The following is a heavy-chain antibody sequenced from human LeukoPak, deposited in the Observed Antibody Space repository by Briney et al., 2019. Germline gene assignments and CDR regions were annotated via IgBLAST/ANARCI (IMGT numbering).Heavy chain of an antibody. CDR2: IYYSGST. CDR3: ARVHYDSSGHNDY. CDR1: GGSISSGDYY. Sequence: SETLSLTCTVSGGSISSGDYYWNWIRQPPGKGLEWIGYIYYSGSTYYNPSLKSRVTISVDTSKNQFSLKLSSVTAADTAVYYCARVHYDSSGHNDYWGQGTLVTVSS. J-gene: IGHJ4*02. D-gene: IGHD3-22*01. V-gene: IGHV4-30-4*08.